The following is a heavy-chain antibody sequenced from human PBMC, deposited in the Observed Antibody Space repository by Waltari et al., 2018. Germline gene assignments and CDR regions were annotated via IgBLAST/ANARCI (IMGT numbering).Heavy chain of an antibody. J-gene: IGHJ4*02. V-gene: IGHV3-21*01. Sequence: EVQLVESGGGLVKPGGSLRLSCAASGFTFSSYSMNWVRQAPGKGLEWVSSISSSSSYIYYADSVKGRFTISRDNAKNSLYLQMNSLRAEDTAVYYCAGDHTRRCCTAFDYWGQGTLVTVSS. CDR3: AGDHTRRCCTAFDY. CDR2: ISSSSSYI. CDR1: GFTFSSYS. D-gene: IGHD1-1*01.